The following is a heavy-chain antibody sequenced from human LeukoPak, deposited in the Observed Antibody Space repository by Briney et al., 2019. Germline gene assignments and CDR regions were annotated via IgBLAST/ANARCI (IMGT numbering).Heavy chain of an antibody. V-gene: IGHV3-48*04. J-gene: IGHJ4*02. CDR2: ISSSSSTI. CDR1: GFTFSSYS. D-gene: IGHD6-13*01. CDR3: ARDPFRTAGTGNFRFDY. Sequence: GGSLRLSCAASGFTFSSYSMNWVRQAPGKGLEWVSYISSSSSTIYYADSVKRRFTISRDNAKNSLYLQMNSLRAEDTAVYYCARDPFRTAGTGNFRFDYWGQGTLVTVSS.